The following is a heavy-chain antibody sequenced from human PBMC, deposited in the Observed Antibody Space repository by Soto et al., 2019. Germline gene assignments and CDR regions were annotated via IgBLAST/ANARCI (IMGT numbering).Heavy chain of an antibody. CDR2: IIPIFGTA. D-gene: IGHD3-10*01. CDR3: ASGPPLWFGESRWLVNWFDP. CDR1: GGTFSSYA. V-gene: IGHV1-69*01. J-gene: IGHJ5*02. Sequence: QVQLVQSGAEVKKPGSSVKVSCKASGGTFSSYAISWVRQAPGQGLEWMGGIIPIFGTANYAQKFQGRVTITADESTSTAYMELSSLRSEDMSVYYCASGPPLWFGESRWLVNWFDPWGQGTLVTVSS.